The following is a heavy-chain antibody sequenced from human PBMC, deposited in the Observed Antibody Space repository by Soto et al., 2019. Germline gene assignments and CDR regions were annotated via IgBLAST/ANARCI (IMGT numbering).Heavy chain of an antibody. CDR3: TVPYSYGDYFSDLPV. D-gene: IGHD4-17*01. V-gene: IGHV3-33*01. CDR1: GFTFSSYG. Sequence: QVQLVESGGGVVQPGRSLRLSCAASGFTFSSYGMHWVRQAPGKGLEWVAVIWYDGSNKYYADSVKGRFTISRDNSKNTQYQQINSLRAEATAVYCGTVPYSYGDYFSDLPVWGQGTMVTVSS. CDR2: IWYDGSNK. J-gene: IGHJ4*02.